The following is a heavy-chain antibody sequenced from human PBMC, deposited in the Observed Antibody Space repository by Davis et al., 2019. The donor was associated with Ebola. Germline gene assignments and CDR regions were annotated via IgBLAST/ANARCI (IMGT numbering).Heavy chain of an antibody. CDR2: ISYDGSNK. D-gene: IGHD1-1*01. Sequence: SLRLSCAVSGFTFSSYAMHWVRQAPGKGLEWVAVISYDGSNKYYADSVKGRFTISRDNSKNTLYLQMNSLRAEDTAVYYCARGAGTYYYYGMDVWGQGTTVTVSS. J-gene: IGHJ6*02. CDR1: GFTFSSYA. V-gene: IGHV3-30-3*01. CDR3: ARGAGTYYYYGMDV.